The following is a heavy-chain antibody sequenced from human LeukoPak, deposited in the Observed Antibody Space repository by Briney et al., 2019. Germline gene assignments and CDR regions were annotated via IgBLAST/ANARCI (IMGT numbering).Heavy chain of an antibody. CDR2: IDPSGGST. J-gene: IGHJ6*03. CDR3: ARDSWACGGDCYVRYYYYYMDV. Sequence: ASVKVSCKASGYTFTSYDINWVRQATGQGLEWMGVIDPSGGSTTYAQKFQGRVTMTRDTSTSTVYMELSSLRSEDTAVYYCARDSWACGGDCYVRYYYYYMDVWGKGTTVTISS. V-gene: IGHV1-46*01. CDR1: GYTFTSYD. D-gene: IGHD2-21*02.